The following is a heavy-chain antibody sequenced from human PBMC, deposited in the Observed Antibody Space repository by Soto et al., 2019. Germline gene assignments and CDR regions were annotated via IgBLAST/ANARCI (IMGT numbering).Heavy chain of an antibody. V-gene: IGHV3-49*04. D-gene: IGHD5-18*01. CDR3: TREHWRSYGLDH. Sequence: SLRLSCTASGFTFGDYAMSWVRQAPGNGLEWVGFIRSKAYGGTTEYAASVKGRFTISRDDSKSIAYLQMNSLKTEGTAVYYCTREHWRSYGLDHWGQGTLVTVSS. J-gene: IGHJ4*02. CDR2: IRSKAYGGTT. CDR1: GFTFGDYA.